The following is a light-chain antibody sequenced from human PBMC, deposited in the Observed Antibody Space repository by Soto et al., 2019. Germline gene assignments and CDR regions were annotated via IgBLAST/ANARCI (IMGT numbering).Light chain of an antibody. J-gene: IGKJ5*01. CDR1: QSVRSN. CDR2: GAS. CDR3: QHFGGTTFT. V-gene: IGKV3D-15*01. Sequence: EIVMTQSPATLSVSPGDRVTLSCRASQSVRSNSAWCQQKPGQAPRLLIYGASTRATGIPDRFSGSGSGTHFTLTISRLEPGDFAVYYCQHFGGTTFTFGQGTRLEIK.